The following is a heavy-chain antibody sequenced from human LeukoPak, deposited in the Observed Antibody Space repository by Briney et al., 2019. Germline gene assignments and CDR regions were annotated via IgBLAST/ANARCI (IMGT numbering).Heavy chain of an antibody. D-gene: IGHD6-13*01. V-gene: IGHV1-46*01. Sequence: ASVKVSCKASGYTFTSYYMHWVRQAPGQGLEWMGIINPSGGSTSYAQKFQGRVTMTRDTSTSTVYMELSSLRSEDTAVYYCATIAGAGRGFDYWGQGTLVTVSS. CDR3: ATIAGAGRGFDY. CDR1: GYTFTSYY. J-gene: IGHJ4*02. CDR2: INPSGGST.